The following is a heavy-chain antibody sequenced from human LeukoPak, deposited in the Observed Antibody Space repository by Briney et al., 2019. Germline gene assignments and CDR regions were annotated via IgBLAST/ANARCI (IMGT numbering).Heavy chain of an antibody. Sequence: TSETLSLTCTVSGGSISIYYWSWIRQPPGKGLEWIGNIYYSGSTNYNPSLKSRVTISLDTSKNLFSLKLSSVTAADTAVYYCARERGRPIFGVVKHWFDPWGQGNLVTVSS. CDR3: ARERGRPIFGVVKHWFDP. CDR1: GGSISIYY. D-gene: IGHD3-3*01. J-gene: IGHJ5*02. CDR2: IYYSGST. V-gene: IGHV4-59*12.